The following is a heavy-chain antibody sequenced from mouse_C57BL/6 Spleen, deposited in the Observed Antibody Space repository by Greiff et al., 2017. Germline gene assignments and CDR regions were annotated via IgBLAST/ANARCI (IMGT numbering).Heavy chain of an antibody. CDR2: INPSSGYT. CDR1: GYTFPSYT. J-gene: IGHJ4*01. Sequence: VQLQQSGAELARPGASVKMSCKASGYTFPSYTLHWVKQRPGQGLEWIGYINPSSGYTKYNQKFKDKATLTAAKSSSTAYMQLSSLTSEDSSVYYCAIHSNSYYYGMDYWGQGTSVTVSS. V-gene: IGHV1-4*01. D-gene: IGHD2-5*01. CDR3: AIHSNSYYYGMDY.